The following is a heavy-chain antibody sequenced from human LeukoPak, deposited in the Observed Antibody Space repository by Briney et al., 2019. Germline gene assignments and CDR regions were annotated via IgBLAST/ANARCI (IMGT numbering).Heavy chain of an antibody. CDR2: MNVNSGNA. Sequence: ASVKVSCKASGYTFTGYYMNWVRQAPGQGLEWMGWMNVNSGNAGYAQNFQGRVTMTRDTSISTAYMELSSLRSEDTAMYYCAIKYSYDTSGYKFDFWGQGTLVTVSS. J-gene: IGHJ4*02. D-gene: IGHD3-22*01. CDR1: GYTFTGYY. V-gene: IGHV1-8*02. CDR3: AIKYSYDTSGYKFDF.